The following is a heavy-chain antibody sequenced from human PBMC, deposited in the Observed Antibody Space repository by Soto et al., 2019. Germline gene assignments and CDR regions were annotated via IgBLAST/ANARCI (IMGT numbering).Heavy chain of an antibody. CDR3: ASSYGTSWYGDY. CDR2: IIPSSGTP. CDR1: EGTFNNYA. J-gene: IGHJ4*02. V-gene: IGHV1-69*01. Sequence: QVQLVQSGAEVKKPGSSVKVSCKASEGTFNNYAVTWVRQAPGQGLEWMGGIIPSSGTPNYAQRFQDRVTITADESTSTVYMDLSSLRSEDTALYYCASSYGTSWYGDYWGQGTLVTVSS. D-gene: IGHD6-13*01.